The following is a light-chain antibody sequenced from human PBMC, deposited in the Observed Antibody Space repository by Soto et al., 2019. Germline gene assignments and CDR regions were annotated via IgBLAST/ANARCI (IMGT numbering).Light chain of an antibody. CDR1: QSVDSTY. CDR2: GTS. CDR3: QHYDSSRT. Sequence: DIVLTQSPGTLSLSPGESATLSCRASQSVDSTYITWYQQKPGQAPRLLIYGTSGRATGIPDGFSGSGSGTDFTLTISRLEPEDFAVYYCQHYDSSRTFGQGTKVDIK. V-gene: IGKV3-20*01. J-gene: IGKJ1*01.